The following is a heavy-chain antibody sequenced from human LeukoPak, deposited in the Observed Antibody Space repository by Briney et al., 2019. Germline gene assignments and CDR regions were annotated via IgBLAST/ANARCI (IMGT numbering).Heavy chain of an antibody. Sequence: ASVKVSCKASGYTFTSHDINWVRQATGQGLEWMGWMNPNSGNTGYAQKFQGRVTMTRDTSINTAYMELHSLRSEDTAVYYCAREGGGYSGYELDYWGQGTLVTVSS. CDR1: GYTFTSHD. J-gene: IGHJ4*02. CDR2: MNPNSGNT. D-gene: IGHD5-12*01. V-gene: IGHV1-8*01. CDR3: AREGGGYSGYELDY.